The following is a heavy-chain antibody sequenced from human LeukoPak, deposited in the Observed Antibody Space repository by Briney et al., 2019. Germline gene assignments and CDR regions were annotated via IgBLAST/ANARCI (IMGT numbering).Heavy chain of an antibody. V-gene: IGHV3-30*02. CDR2: IRYDGSNK. Sequence: GGSLRLSCAASGFTFSSYGMHWVRQAPGKGLEWVAFIRYDGSNKYYADSVKGRFTISRDNSKNTLYLQMNSLRTEDTAVYYCARDWYDNSDAFDIWGQGTMVTVSS. CDR3: ARDWYDNSDAFDI. J-gene: IGHJ3*02. CDR1: GFTFSSYG. D-gene: IGHD3-9*01.